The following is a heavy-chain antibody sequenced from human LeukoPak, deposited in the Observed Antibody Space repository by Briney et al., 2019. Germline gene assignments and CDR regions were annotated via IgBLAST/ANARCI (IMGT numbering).Heavy chain of an antibody. V-gene: IGHV3-30*18. CDR2: ISYDGSNK. CDR3: AKGRPLSYYDSSGLY. D-gene: IGHD3-22*01. J-gene: IGHJ4*02. Sequence: PGGSLRLSCAASGFTFSDYYMSWVRQAPGKGLEWVAVISYDGSNKYYADSVKGRFTISRDNSKNTLYLQMNSLRAEDTAVYYCAKGRPLSYYDSSGLYWGQGTLVTISS. CDR1: GFTFSDYY.